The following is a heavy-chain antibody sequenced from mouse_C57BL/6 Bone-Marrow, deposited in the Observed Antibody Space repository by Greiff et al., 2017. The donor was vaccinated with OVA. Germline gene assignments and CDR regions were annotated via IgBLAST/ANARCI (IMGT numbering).Heavy chain of an antibody. Sequence: EVMLVESGGGLVKPGGSLKLSCAASGFTFSSYAMSWVRQTPEKRLEWVATISDGGSYTYYPDNVKGRLTISRDNAKNNLYLQMSHLKSEDTAMYYCARDPGFAYWGQGTLVTVSA. CDR2: ISDGGSYT. CDR1: GFTFSSYA. V-gene: IGHV5-4*01. CDR3: ARDPGFAY. J-gene: IGHJ3*01.